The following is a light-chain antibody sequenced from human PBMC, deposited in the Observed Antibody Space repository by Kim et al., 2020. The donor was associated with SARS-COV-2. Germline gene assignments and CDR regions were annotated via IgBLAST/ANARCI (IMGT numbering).Light chain of an antibody. CDR3: QQYNNWPLPCT. CDR1: QSFGTN. CDR2: GTS. Sequence: PGERATLACRASQSFGTNLAWYQQKPGQAPRLLLYGTSIRATGIPARFSGSGSGTEFTLTISSLQSEDFAVYYCQQYNNWPLPCTFGQGTKLEIK. J-gene: IGKJ2*02. V-gene: IGKV3-15*01.